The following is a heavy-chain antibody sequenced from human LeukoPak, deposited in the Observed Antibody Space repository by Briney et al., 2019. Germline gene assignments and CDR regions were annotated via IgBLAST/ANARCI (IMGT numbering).Heavy chain of an antibody. CDR1: GFTFSSYS. CDR2: ISSSSSYI. CDR3: ARAIDYDSSGYDAFDI. Sequence: GGSLRLSCAASGFTFSSYSMNWVRQAPGKGLEWVSSISSSSSYIYYADSVKGRFTISRDNAKNSLYLQMNSLRAEDTAVYYCARAIDYDSSGYDAFDIWGQGTVVTVSS. J-gene: IGHJ3*02. V-gene: IGHV3-21*01. D-gene: IGHD3-22*01.